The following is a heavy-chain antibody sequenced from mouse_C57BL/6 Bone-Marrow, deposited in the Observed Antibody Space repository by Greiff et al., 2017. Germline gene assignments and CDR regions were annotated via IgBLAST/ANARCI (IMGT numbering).Heavy chain of an antibody. V-gene: IGHV1-11*01. CDR2: IHPVSGET. J-gene: IGHJ4*01. CDR3: GGDRGVMDY. CDR1: GYTFTDYI. Sequence: QVQLQQSGAELASPGASVTLSCKASGYTFTDYIMNWVKKRPGQGLAWIGRIHPVSGETNYNQKFMGKDTFSVDRSSSTVYRVLNRLTSEDPAVNSWGGDRGVMDYGGQGTSLTVSS.